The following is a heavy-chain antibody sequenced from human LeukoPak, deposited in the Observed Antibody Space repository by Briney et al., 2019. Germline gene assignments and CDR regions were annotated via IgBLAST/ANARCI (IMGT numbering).Heavy chain of an antibody. D-gene: IGHD3-10*01. V-gene: IGHV4-59*02. CDR2: IYYSGST. J-gene: IGHJ4*02. CDR1: GGSVSSYY. CDR3: AWLRYGSGTDY. Sequence: SETLSLTCTVSGGSVSSYYWSWIRQPPGKGLEWIGYIYYSGSTNYNPSLKSRVTISVDTSKNQFSLKLSSVTAADTAVYYCAWLRYGSGTDYWGQGTLVTVSS.